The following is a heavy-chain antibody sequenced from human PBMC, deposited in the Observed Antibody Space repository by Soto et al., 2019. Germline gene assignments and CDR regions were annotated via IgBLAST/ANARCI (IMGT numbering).Heavy chain of an antibody. J-gene: IGHJ6*02. D-gene: IGHD2-2*01. CDR1: GGTFSSYA. Sequence: SVKVSCKASGGTFSSYAISWVRQAPGQGLEWMGGIIPIFGTANYAQKFQGRVTITADESTSTAYMELSSLRSEDTAVYYCARTRWEGCISTSCYGEGYYYYGMDVWGQGTTVTVSS. V-gene: IGHV1-69*13. CDR2: IIPIFGTA. CDR3: ARTRWEGCISTSCYGEGYYYYGMDV.